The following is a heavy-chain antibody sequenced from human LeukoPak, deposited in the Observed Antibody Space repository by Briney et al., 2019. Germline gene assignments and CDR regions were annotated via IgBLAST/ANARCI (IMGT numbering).Heavy chain of an antibody. J-gene: IGHJ4*02. CDR1: GGSISSYY. V-gene: IGHV4-59*01. Sequence: KPSGTLSLTCTVSGGSISSYYWSWIRQPPGKGLEWIGYIYYSGGTNYNPSLKSRVTISVDTSKNQFSLKLSSVTAADTAVYYCARGYCSGGSCYPTHTDYWGQGTLVTVSS. CDR2: IYYSGGT. CDR3: ARGYCSGGSCYPTHTDY. D-gene: IGHD2-15*01.